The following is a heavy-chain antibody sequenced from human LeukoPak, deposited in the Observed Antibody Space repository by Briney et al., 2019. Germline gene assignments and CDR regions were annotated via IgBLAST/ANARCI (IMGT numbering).Heavy chain of an antibody. CDR1: GFTFSNYA. CDR2: ISGSGDST. J-gene: IGHJ3*02. V-gene: IGHV3-23*01. CDR3: PKDLFTMNYYDILTGRGYAFDI. Sequence: PGGSLRLSCAASGFTFSNYAMRWVRQAPGKGLEWVSGISGSGDSTYYADSVKGRFTISRDNSKNMLYLQMNSLRAEDTAVYYCPKDLFTMNYYDILTGRGYAFDIWGQGTMVTVSS. D-gene: IGHD3-9*01.